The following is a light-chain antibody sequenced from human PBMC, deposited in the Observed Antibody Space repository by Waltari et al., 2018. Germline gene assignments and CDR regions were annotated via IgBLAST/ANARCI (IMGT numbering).Light chain of an antibody. J-gene: IGLJ2*01. CDR1: ALPKQY. CDR2: KDT. Sequence: SHELTQPPPVSVSPGQTARITCSGDALPKQYAYWYQQKAGQAPVLLTYKDTERPSGIPERFSGSSSGTTVTLTISGVQAEDEADYYCQSADTDASVFFGGGTKLTVL. V-gene: IGLV3-25*03. CDR3: QSADTDASVF.